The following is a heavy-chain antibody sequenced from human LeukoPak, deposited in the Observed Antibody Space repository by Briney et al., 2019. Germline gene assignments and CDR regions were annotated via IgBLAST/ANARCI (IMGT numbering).Heavy chain of an antibody. CDR1: GFSLSTSGVG. D-gene: IGHD6-6*01. Sequence: SGPTLVNPTQTLTLTCTFSGFSLSTSGVGVGWIRQPPGEALERLALIYWNDDKRYSPSLKSRLTITKDTSKNQVVLTMTNMDPVDTATYYCAHSPVDSSSPATYYFDYWGQGTLVTVSS. CDR3: AHSPVDSSSPATYYFDY. CDR2: IYWNDDK. J-gene: IGHJ4*02. V-gene: IGHV2-5*01.